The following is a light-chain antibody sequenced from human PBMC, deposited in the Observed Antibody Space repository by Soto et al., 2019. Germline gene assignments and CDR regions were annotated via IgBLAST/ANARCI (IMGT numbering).Light chain of an antibody. Sequence: IRMIQSPQSLAVSLRRVDPGNCKFSQTDLYSSNNKNHLAWYQQRPGQPPKLLFSWASTRESGVPDRFGARGSGTAFTLSMGSLQAEHAAVYPCQQYYSTPRTFGQGTKVDIK. CDR3: QQYYSTPRT. CDR2: WAS. CDR1: QTDLYSSNNKNH. J-gene: IGKJ1*01. V-gene: IGKV4-1*01.